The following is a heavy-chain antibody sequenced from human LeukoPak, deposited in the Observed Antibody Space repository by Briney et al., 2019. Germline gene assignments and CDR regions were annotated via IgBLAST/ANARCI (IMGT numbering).Heavy chain of an antibody. D-gene: IGHD5-12*01. CDR3: ARGTGVTTINWFDP. J-gene: IGHJ5*02. V-gene: IGHV4-31*03. CDR1: GGSISSGGYY. Sequence: PSETLSLTCTVSGGSISSGGYYWSWIRQHPGKGLEWIGYIYYSGSTYYNPSLKSRVTISVDTSENQFSLKLSSVTAADTAVYYCARGTGVTTINWFDPWGQGTLVTVSS. CDR2: IYYSGST.